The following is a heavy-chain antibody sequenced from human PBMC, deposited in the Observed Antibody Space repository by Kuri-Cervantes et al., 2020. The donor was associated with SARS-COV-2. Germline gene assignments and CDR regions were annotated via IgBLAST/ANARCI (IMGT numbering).Heavy chain of an antibody. CDR1: GFTFSSYA. D-gene: IGHD2-21*01. CDR2: ISYDGSNK. V-gene: IGHV3-30-3*01. CDR3: ARDGIGFDP. J-gene: IGHJ5*02. Sequence: GGSLRLSCAASGFTFSSYAMHWVRQAPGKGLGWVAVISYDGSNKYYADSVKGRFTISRDNSKNTLYLQMNSLRAGDTAVYYCARDGIGFDPWGQGTLVTVPS.